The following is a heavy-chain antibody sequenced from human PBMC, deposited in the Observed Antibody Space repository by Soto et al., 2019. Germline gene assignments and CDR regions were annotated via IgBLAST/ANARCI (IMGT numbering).Heavy chain of an antibody. Sequence: XESLTISRKGSGYSFTRYWIGWVRQMPGKGLEWMGIIYPGDSDTRYSPSFQGQVTISADKSISTAYLQWSSLKASDTAMYYCARQTFGFGPAPHDAFDIWGQGTMVTVSS. J-gene: IGHJ3*02. CDR2: IYPGDSDT. D-gene: IGHD3-10*01. V-gene: IGHV5-51*01. CDR3: ARQTFGFGPAPHDAFDI. CDR1: GYSFTRYW.